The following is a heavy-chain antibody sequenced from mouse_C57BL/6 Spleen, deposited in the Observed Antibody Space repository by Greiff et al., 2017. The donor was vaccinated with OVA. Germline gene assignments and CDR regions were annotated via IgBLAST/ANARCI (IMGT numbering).Heavy chain of an antibody. Sequence: EVKLQESGPGLVKPSQSLSLTCSVTGYSITSGYYWNWIRQFPGNKLEWMGYISYDGSNNYNPSLKNRISITRDTSKNQFFLKLNSVTTEDTATYYCARDDYDEGAFDYWGQGTTLTVSS. D-gene: IGHD2-4*01. CDR2: ISYDGSN. CDR1: GYSITSGYY. CDR3: ARDDYDEGAFDY. J-gene: IGHJ2*01. V-gene: IGHV3-6*01.